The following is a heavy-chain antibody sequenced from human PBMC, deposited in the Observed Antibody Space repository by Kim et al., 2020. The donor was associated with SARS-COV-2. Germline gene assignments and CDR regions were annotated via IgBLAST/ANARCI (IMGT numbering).Heavy chain of an antibody. V-gene: IGHV4-39*01. D-gene: IGHD6-13*01. CDR3: ALHAQGEQQLVDVAFDI. J-gene: IGHJ3*02. Sequence: SETLSLTCTVSGGSISSSSYYWGWIRQPPGKGLEWIGSIYYSGSTYYNPSLKSRVTISVDTSKNQFSLKLSSVTAADTAVYYCALHAQGEQQLVDVAFDIWGQGTMLTVSS. CDR2: IYYSGST. CDR1: GGSISSSSYY.